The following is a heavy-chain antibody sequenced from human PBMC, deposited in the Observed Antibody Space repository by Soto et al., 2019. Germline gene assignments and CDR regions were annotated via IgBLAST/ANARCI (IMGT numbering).Heavy chain of an antibody. CDR1: GFTLSNYD. CDR3: VRSNDVRSFPYFDY. Sequence: QVQLVESGVGVVQPGRSRGLSCAASGFTLSNYDMHWFRQAQGKGLEWVPVISFDGSDKYHADSVKGRFTISRDNSKNTLYLQMHSLRAEDTSVYYCVRSNDVRSFPYFDYWGQGTLVTVSS. D-gene: IGHD1-1*01. CDR2: ISFDGSDK. J-gene: IGHJ4*02. V-gene: IGHV3-30*03.